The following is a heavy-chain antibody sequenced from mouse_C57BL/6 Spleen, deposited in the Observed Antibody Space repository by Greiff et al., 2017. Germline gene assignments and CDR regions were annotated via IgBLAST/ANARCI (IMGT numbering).Heavy chain of an antibody. CDR1: GYTFTSYW. CDR3: ARGDLGRQYWYFDV. J-gene: IGHJ1*03. V-gene: IGHV1-69*01. CDR2: IDPSDSYT. Sequence: QVQLQQPGAELVMPGASVKLSCKASGYTFTSYWMHWVKQKPGKGLEWIGKIDPSDSYTNYNQKFKGKSTLTVDKSYSTYYMQLSSRTSEDSAVYFCARGDLGRQYWYFDVWGTGTTVTVSS. D-gene: IGHD6-1*01.